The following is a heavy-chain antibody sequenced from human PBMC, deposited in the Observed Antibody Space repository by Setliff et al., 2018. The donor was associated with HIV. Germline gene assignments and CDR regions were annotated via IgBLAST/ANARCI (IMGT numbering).Heavy chain of an antibody. J-gene: IGHJ4*02. CDR3: ARGLPDTVTTNYVGELTHFDY. CDR2: INHNGST. CDR1: GGSFSGYY. V-gene: IGHV4-34*01. D-gene: IGHD4-4*01. Sequence: PSETLSLTCAVYGGSFSGYYWSWIRQPPGKGLEWIGEINHNGSTNCNPSFKSRVTITVDTSKNQFSLKLRSVTAADTAVYYCARGLPDTVTTNYVGELTHFDYWGQGTLVTVSS.